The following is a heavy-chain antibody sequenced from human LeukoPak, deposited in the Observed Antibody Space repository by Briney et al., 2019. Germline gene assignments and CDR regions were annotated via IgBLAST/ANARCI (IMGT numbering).Heavy chain of an antibody. Sequence: SETLSLTCTVSGYSISSGYFWGWIRQPPGKGLEWIGSFYHSGITHYNPSLKSRVTISVEMSKNQFSLKLSSVTAADTAVYYCARGRLYCSGGSCYQVGNYFDYWGQGTLVTVSS. J-gene: IGHJ4*02. D-gene: IGHD2-15*01. CDR3: ARGRLYCSGGSCYQVGNYFDY. CDR1: GYSISSGYF. V-gene: IGHV4-38-2*02. CDR2: FYHSGIT.